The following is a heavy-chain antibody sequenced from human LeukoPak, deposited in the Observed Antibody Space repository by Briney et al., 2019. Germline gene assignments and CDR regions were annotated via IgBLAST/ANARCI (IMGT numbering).Heavy chain of an antibody. CDR2: IYTSGST. Sequence: SETLSLTCTVSGGSISSYYWSWIRQPAGKGLEWIGRIYTSGSTNYNPSLKSRVTMSVDTSKNQFSLKLSSVTAADTAVYYCARDVTCSSTSCQTNWFDPWGQGTLVTVSS. V-gene: IGHV4-4*07. J-gene: IGHJ5*02. CDR3: ARDVTCSSTSCQTNWFDP. D-gene: IGHD2-2*01. CDR1: GGSISSYY.